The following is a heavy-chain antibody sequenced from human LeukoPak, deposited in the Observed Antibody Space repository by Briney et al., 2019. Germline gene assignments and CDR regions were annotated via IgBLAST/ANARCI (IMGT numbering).Heavy chain of an antibody. CDR2: IYYSGST. D-gene: IGHD4-17*01. J-gene: IGHJ4*02. CDR1: GGSISSYY. Sequence: SETLSLTCTVSGGSISSYYWSWIRQPPGKGLEWIGYIYYSGSTSYNPSLKSRVTISVDTSKNQFSLKLSSVTAADTAVYYCARVFAENDYGDFTATFDYWGQGTLVTVSS. V-gene: IGHV4-59*01. CDR3: ARVFAENDYGDFTATFDY.